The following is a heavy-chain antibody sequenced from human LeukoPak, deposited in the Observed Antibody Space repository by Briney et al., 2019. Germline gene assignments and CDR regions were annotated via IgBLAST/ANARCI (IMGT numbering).Heavy chain of an antibody. CDR1: GFTFSSYA. J-gene: IGHJ4*02. Sequence: GGSLRLSCAASGFTFSSYAMSWVRQAPGKGLEWVSAISGSGTGTYYADSVKGRFTISRDNSKNTLYLQMNSLRAEDTAMYYCARGLPPVMKYYFDYWGQGTLVTVSS. CDR3: ARGLPPVMKYYFDY. CDR2: ISGSGTGT. D-gene: IGHD4-11*01. V-gene: IGHV3-23*01.